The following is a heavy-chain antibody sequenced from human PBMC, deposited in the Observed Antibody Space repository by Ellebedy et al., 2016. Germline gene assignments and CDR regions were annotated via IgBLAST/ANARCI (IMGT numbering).Heavy chain of an antibody. CDR3: ARDPGYNYGLDY. CDR2: IYGGGST. CDR1: GFTANDNY. D-gene: IGHD5-18*01. V-gene: IGHV3-53*01. J-gene: IGHJ4*02. Sequence: GESLKISXAASGFTANDNYMSWVRQAPGKGLEWVSVIYGGGSTSYADSVKGRFIISRDNSKNMLYLQMNSLRPEDTAVYYCARDPGYNYGLDYWGQGTLVTVSS.